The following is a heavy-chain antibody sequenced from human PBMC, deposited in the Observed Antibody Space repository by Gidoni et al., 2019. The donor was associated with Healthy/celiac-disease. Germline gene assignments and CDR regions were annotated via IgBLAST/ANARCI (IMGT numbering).Heavy chain of an antibody. CDR1: GFTFSDYY. D-gene: IGHD3-3*01. V-gene: IGHV3-11*06. J-gene: IGHJ6*02. CDR2: ISSSSSYT. Sequence: QVQLVESGGGLVKPGGSLRLSCAASGFTFSDYYMSWIRQSPGKGLEWVSYISSSSSYTNYADSVKGRFTISRDNAKNSLYLQMNSLRAEDTAVYYCARASYYDFWSGYYPSNYYYYGMDVWGQGTTVTVSS. CDR3: ARASYYDFWSGYYPSNYYYYGMDV.